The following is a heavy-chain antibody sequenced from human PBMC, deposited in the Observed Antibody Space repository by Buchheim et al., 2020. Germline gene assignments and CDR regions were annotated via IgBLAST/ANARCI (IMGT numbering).Heavy chain of an antibody. D-gene: IGHD6-13*01. CDR1: GFTFSSYA. V-gene: IGHV3-30-3*01. CDR2: ISYDGSNK. CDR3: AREEYSSSWYSDY. Sequence: QVQLVESGGGVVQPGRPLRLSCAASGFTFSSYAMHWVRQAPGKGLEWVAVISYDGSNKYYADSVKGRFTISRENSKNTLYLQMNSLRAEDTAVYYCAREEYSSSWYSDYWGQGTL. J-gene: IGHJ4*02.